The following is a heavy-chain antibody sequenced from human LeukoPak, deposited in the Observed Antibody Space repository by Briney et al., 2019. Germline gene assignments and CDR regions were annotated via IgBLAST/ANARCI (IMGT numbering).Heavy chain of an antibody. Sequence: SETLSLTCAVSGFSISSGYFWGWIRRPPGKGLEWIGTIHYPESTYYNPSLNSRLTISIDTSKNHFSLKLSSVTAADTALYYCARGRGRQVGTRWHPDTHHDHWGQGILVTVSS. CDR1: GFSISSGYF. J-gene: IGHJ4*02. CDR2: IHYPEST. V-gene: IGHV4-38-2*01. D-gene: IGHD6-13*01. CDR3: ARGRGRQVGTRWHPDTHHDH.